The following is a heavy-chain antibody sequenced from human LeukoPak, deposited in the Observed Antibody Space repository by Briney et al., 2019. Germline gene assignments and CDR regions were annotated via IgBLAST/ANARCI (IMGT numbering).Heavy chain of an antibody. CDR3: ARARRGQQLVGGGDYFDY. CDR2: ISSSSSTI. CDR1: GFTFSSYS. J-gene: IGHJ4*02. Sequence: GGSLRLSCAASGFTFSSYSMNWVRQAPGKGPEWVSYISSSSSTIYYADSVKGRFTISRDNSKNTLYLQMNSLRAEDTAVYYCARARRGQQLVGGGDYFDYWGQGTLVTVSS. D-gene: IGHD6-13*01. V-gene: IGHV3-48*01.